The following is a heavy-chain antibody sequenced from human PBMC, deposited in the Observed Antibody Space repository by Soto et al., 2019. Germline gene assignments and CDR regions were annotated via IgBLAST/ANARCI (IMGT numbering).Heavy chain of an antibody. D-gene: IGHD3-16*01. CDR1: GFTVSSNY. Sequence: EVQLVESGGGLVQPGGSLRLSCAASGFTVSSNYMSWVRQAPGKGLESVSFIYSGGTTYYADSVKGRFTISRDSSKNTVFPQMNSLRAEDTAVYYCARGRPGRGTYCCPIEYWGQGILVIVSS. J-gene: IGHJ4*02. CDR3: ARGRPGRGTYCCPIEY. CDR2: IYSGGTT. V-gene: IGHV3-66*01.